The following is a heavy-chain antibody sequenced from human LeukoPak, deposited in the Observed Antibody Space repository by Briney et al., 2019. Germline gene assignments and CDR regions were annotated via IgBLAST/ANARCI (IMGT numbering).Heavy chain of an antibody. D-gene: IGHD3-10*01. CDR3: DRTWSNGAGSERFFDY. CDR1: GGSISSGAYS. V-gene: IGHV4-30-2*01. CDR2: IYHSGYT. J-gene: IGHJ4*02. Sequence: SQTLSLTCAVSGGSISSGAYSWNWLPQPQGKGLEWSGYIYHSGYTYYNPCLKSRVNLPVDRSKTQFSLRLNSVTAADTAVYYCDRTWSNGAGSERFFDYWGREPVVTVP.